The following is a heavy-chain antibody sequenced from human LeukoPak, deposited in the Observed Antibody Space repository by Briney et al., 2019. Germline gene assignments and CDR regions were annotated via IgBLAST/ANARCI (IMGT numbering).Heavy chain of an antibody. J-gene: IGHJ4*02. CDR3: ARNGALGDCSGGSCPLDY. Sequence: GGSLRLSCAASGFAFSTYSMDWLRQAPGKGLEWVSYIRSDSTIIHYVDSVKGRFTMSRDNGKNSLYLQMNSLRPEDTAVYYCARNGALGDCSGGSCPLDYWGQGTLVSVSS. CDR2: IRSDSTII. V-gene: IGHV3-48*01. CDR1: GFAFSTYS. D-gene: IGHD2-15*01.